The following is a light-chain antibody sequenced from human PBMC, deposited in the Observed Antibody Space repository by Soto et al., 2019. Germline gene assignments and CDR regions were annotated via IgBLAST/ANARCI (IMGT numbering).Light chain of an antibody. J-gene: IGKJ1*01. CDR2: WAS. CDR3: QKYYYISRT. V-gene: IGKV4-1*01. Sequence: DIVMTQSPDSLAVSLGERATINCKSSQSVLSSSNNKNYLAWYQQKPGQPPKLLIYWASTRESGVPDRFSGSGSGTDFTLPISPPQAEDVAVYYCQKYYYISRTFGQGTKV. CDR1: QSVLSSSNNKNY.